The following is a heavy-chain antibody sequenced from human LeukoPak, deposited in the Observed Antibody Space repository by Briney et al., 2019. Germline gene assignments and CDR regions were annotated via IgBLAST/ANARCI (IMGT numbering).Heavy chain of an antibody. CDR3: ARDRAGDGKPRGYYYGMDV. J-gene: IGHJ6*02. CDR2: INPNSGGT. CDR1: GYTFTGYY. V-gene: IGHV1-2*02. Sequence: ASVTVSCKASGYTFTGYYMHWVRQAPGQGLEWMGWINPNSGGTNYAQKFQGRVTMTRDTSIRTAYMELSRLRSDDTAVYYCARDRAGDGKPRGYYYGMDVWGQGTTVTVSS. D-gene: IGHD5-24*01.